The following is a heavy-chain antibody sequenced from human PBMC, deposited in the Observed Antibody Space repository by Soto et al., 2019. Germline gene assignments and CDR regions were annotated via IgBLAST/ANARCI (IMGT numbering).Heavy chain of an antibody. Sequence: GGSLRLSCAASGFTFSSYSMNWVRQAPGKGLEWVSYISSSSSTIYYADSVKGRFTISRDNAKNSLYLQMNSLRAEDTAVYYCARVSYDILTGYYYYYMDVWGKGTTVTVSS. CDR2: ISSSSSTI. CDR1: GFTFSSYS. V-gene: IGHV3-48*01. J-gene: IGHJ6*03. CDR3: ARVSYDILTGYYYYYMDV. D-gene: IGHD3-9*01.